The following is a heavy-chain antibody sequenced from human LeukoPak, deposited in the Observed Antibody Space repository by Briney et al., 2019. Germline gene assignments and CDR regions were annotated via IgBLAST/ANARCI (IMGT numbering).Heavy chain of an antibody. D-gene: IGHD6-6*01. Sequence: PGGSLRLSCAASGFTFSSYWMSWVRQAPGKGLEWVANIKQDGSEKYYVDSVKGRFTISRDNAKNSLYLQMNSLRAEDTAVYYCARVGVLGAARYAFDIWGQGTMVTVSS. J-gene: IGHJ3*02. CDR1: GFTFSSYW. CDR2: IKQDGSEK. CDR3: ARVGVLGAARYAFDI. V-gene: IGHV3-7*01.